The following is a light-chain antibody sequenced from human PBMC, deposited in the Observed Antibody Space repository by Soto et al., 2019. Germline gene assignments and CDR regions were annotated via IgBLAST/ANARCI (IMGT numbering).Light chain of an antibody. J-gene: IGLJ1*01. CDR1: SSDVGGYNC. CDR3: SSYAGSNNFV. Sequence: QSALTQHPSASGSPGQSVTISCTGTSSDVGGYNCVSWYQQHPHKAPKLMIYEVSKRPSGVPDRFSGSKSGNTASLTVSGLQAEDEADYYCSSYAGSNNFVFGTGTKVTVL. V-gene: IGLV2-8*01. CDR2: EVS.